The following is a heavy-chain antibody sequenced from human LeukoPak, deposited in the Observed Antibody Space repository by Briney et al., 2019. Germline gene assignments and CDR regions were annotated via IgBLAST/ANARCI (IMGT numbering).Heavy chain of an antibody. D-gene: IGHD4/OR15-4a*01. CDR3: AKRQFNSGETVDPGSLDY. Sequence: GGSLRLSCAASGFTFSSYGMHWVRQAPGKGLEWVAVISYDGSNKYYADSVKGRFTISRDNSKNTLYLDMNTLSAEDTAMYYCAKRQFNSGETVDPGSLDYWGQGTLVTVSS. V-gene: IGHV3-30*18. CDR1: GFTFSSYG. J-gene: IGHJ4*02. CDR2: ISYDGSNK.